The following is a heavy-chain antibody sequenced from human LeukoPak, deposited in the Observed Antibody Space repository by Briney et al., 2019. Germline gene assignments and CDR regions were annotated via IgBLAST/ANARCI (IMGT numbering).Heavy chain of an antibody. Sequence: WASVKVSCKASGYTFTGYYMHWVRQAPGQGLEWMGRINPNSGGTNYAQKFQGRVTMTRDTSISTAYMELSRLRSDDTAVYYCARDCTNGVCYFLFDYWGQEPWSPSPQ. CDR3: ARDCTNGVCYFLFDY. V-gene: IGHV1-2*06. J-gene: IGHJ4*01. CDR2: INPNSGGT. CDR1: GYTFTGYY. D-gene: IGHD2-8*01.